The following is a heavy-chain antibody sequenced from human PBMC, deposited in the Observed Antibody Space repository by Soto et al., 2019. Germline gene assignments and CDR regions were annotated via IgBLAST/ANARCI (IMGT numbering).Heavy chain of an antibody. V-gene: IGHV3-48*01. D-gene: IGHD2-15*01. CDR1: GFTFSSYS. J-gene: IGHJ4*02. CDR3: ARALGYCSGGSCHY. CDR2: ISSSSSTI. Sequence: GGSLRLSCAASGFTFSSYSMNWVRQAPGKGLEWVSYISSSSSTIYYADSVKGRFTISRDNAKNSLYLQMNSLRAEDTAVYYCARALGYCSGGSCHYWGQGTLVTVSS.